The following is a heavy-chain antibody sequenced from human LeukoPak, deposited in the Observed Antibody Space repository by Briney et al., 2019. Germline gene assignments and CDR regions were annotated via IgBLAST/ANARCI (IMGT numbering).Heavy chain of an antibody. D-gene: IGHD1-1*01. CDR2: ISGSGSRT. CDR3: AKDYNAFDY. V-gene: IGHV3-23*01. Sequence: GGSLRLSCETSGFTFSHYAMSWVRQTPGKGLEWVSAISGSGSRTYYADSVKARFTVSRDNSKNILYLQMHSLTVEDTAIYFCAKDYNAFDYWGQGTLVTVSS. CDR1: GFTFSHYA. J-gene: IGHJ4*02.